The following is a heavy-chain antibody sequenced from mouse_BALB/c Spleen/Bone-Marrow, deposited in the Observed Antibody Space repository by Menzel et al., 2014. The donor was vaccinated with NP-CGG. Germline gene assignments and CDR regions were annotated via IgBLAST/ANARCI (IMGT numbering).Heavy chain of an antibody. J-gene: IGHJ3*01. CDR2: IDPANGNT. Sequence: VQLQQSGAELVKPGASVKLSCTASGFNIKDTYMHWVKRRPERGLEWIGRIDPANGNTKYDPKFQGKATITADTSSNTAYLQLSSLTSEDTAVYYCARNYGYGKSFAYWGQGTLVTVSA. V-gene: IGHV14-3*02. D-gene: IGHD2-2*01. CDR3: ARNYGYGKSFAY. CDR1: GFNIKDTY.